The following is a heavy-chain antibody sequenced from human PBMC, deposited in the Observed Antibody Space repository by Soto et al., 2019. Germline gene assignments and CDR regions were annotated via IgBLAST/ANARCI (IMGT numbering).Heavy chain of an antibody. J-gene: IGHJ5*02. D-gene: IGHD3-10*01. V-gene: IGHV3-13*01. CDR2: IDSAGDA. CDR3: TRGGIWGVSWNWFDT. CDR1: GFIFSSHD. Sequence: EVQLVESGGGLVQPGGSLRLSCAASGFIFSSHDMHWVRQVTGKGVEWVSGIDSAGDAKYPASVKGRFTISRENAKNSLYLQMNSLRAEDTAMYYCTRGGIWGVSWNWFDTWGQGTLVTVSS.